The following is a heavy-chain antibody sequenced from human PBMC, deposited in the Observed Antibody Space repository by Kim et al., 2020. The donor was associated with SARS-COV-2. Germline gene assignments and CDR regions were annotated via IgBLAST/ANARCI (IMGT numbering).Heavy chain of an antibody. V-gene: IGHV1-3*01. Sequence: ASVKVSCKASGYTFTSYAMHWVRQAPGQRLEWMGWINAGNGNTKYSQKFQGRVTITRDTSASTAYMELSSLRSEDTAVYYCARDKGIAARIIYYYYYMDVWGKGTTVTVSS. CDR2: INAGNGNT. J-gene: IGHJ6*03. CDR1: GYTFTSYA. CDR3: ARDKGIAARIIYYYYYMDV. D-gene: IGHD6-6*01.